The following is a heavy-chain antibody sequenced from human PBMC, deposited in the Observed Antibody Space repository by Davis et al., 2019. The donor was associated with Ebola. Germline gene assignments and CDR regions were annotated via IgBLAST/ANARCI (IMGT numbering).Heavy chain of an antibody. V-gene: IGHV3-30*02. D-gene: IGHD6-19*01. CDR1: GFTFSSYG. Sequence: GESLKISCAASGFTFSSYGMHWVRQALGKGLEWVAFIRYDGSNKYYADSVKGRFTISRDNSKNTLYLQMNSLRAEDTAVYYCAKVRRDSSGWSYYYYYGMDVWGQGTTVTVSS. J-gene: IGHJ6*02. CDR3: AKVRRDSSGWSYYYYYGMDV. CDR2: IRYDGSNK.